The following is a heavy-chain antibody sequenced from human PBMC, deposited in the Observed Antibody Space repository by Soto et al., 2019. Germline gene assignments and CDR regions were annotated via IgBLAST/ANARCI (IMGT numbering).Heavy chain of an antibody. V-gene: IGHV1-69*02. CDR2: IIPILGIA. CDR1: GGTFSSYT. D-gene: IGHD4-17*01. J-gene: IGHJ3*02. CDR3: ARVMDGDYLYAFDI. Sequence: QVQLVQSGAEVKKPGSSVKVSCKASGGTFSSYTISWVRQAPGQGLEWMGRIIPILGIANYAQKFQGRVTITADKSTSTAYMELSSLRSEDTAVYYCARVMDGDYLYAFDIWGQGTMVTVSS.